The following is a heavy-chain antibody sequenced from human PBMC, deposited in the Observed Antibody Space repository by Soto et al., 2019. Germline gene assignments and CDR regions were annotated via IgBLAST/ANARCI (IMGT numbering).Heavy chain of an antibody. CDR2: ISYVGSNK. D-gene: IGHD3-10*02. CDR1: GFTFGSFA. Sequence: GRSLRLSCAASGFTFGSFAMHWVRQATFQVMEWVAVISYVGSNKYYADSVKGRFTLSRANSKNPLSLQMTGLGAEDTAVYYCTGHLGDYVNDYYTGMDVGRKG. J-gene: IGHJ6*04. CDR3: TGHLGDYVNDYYTGMDV. V-gene: IGHV3-30-3*01.